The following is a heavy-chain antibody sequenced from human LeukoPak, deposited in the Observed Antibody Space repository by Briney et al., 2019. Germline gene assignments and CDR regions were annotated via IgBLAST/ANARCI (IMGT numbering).Heavy chain of an antibody. D-gene: IGHD6-13*01. CDR2: TSNDGSKK. J-gene: IGHJ4*02. V-gene: IGHV3-30*04. CDR3: ARDPTKISAAGGLDY. CDR1: GFSFSNYA. Sequence: GGSLRLSCAASGFSFSNYAMHWVRQAPGKGLEWVAVTSNDGSKKYYADSVKGRFTISRDNSKNTLSLQMNSLRAEDTAVYYCARDPTKISAAGGLDYWGQGTLVTVSS.